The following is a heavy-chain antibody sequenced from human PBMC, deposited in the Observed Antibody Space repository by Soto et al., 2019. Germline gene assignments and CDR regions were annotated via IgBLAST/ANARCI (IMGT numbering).Heavy chain of an antibody. CDR3: ATGAYSSGWLFDD. CDR1: GFTFSSYS. Sequence: GGSLRLSCAASGFTFSSYSMNWVRQTPGKELEWVSSISSSSSYIYYADSVKGRFTISRDNAKNSLYLQMNSLRAEDTAVYYCATGAYSSGWLFDDWGQGTLVTVSS. V-gene: IGHV3-21*01. CDR2: ISSSSSYI. J-gene: IGHJ4*02. D-gene: IGHD6-19*01.